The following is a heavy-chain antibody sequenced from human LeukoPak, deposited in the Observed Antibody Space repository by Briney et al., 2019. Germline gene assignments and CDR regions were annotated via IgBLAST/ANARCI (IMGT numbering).Heavy chain of an antibody. Sequence: PGGSLRLSCAASGFTFSSYGMSWVRQAPGKGLEWVSAISGSGGSTYYADSVKGRFTISRDNSKNTLYLQMNSLRAEDTAVYYCAKKTLGGEWNFDYWGQGTLVTVSS. CDR2: ISGSGGST. J-gene: IGHJ4*02. CDR1: GFTFSSYG. CDR3: AKKTLGGEWNFDY. D-gene: IGHD3-16*01. V-gene: IGHV3-23*01.